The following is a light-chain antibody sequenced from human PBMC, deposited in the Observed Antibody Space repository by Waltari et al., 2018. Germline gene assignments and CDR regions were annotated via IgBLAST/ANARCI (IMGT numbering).Light chain of an antibody. CDR3: QQYGDSPTT. CDR1: QSVRNNY. Sequence: ETVLTQSPGTLSLSPGERATLSCRASQSVRNNYLAWYQKKPGQAPRLLIHGASSRATGIADRFSGSGSGTDFTLAISRLEPEDFAVYFCQQYGDSPTTFGQGTKLEIK. CDR2: GAS. V-gene: IGKV3-20*01. J-gene: IGKJ2*01.